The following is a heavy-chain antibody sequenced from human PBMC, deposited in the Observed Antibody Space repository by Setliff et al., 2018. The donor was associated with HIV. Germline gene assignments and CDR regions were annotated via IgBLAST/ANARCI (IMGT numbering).Heavy chain of an antibody. CDR1: GDSVSSASYY. V-gene: IGHV4-61*01. D-gene: IGHD6-6*01. CDR3: ASEAWTSYRSSSGYYYYYMDV. J-gene: IGHJ6*03. Sequence: SETLSLTCTVSGDSVSSASYYWSWIRQPPGKGLEWIGHIYYSGTTKYNPSLKSRVTISVDTSKNQLSLKLSSVTAADTAVYYCASEAWTSYRSSSGYYYYYMDVWGKGTTVTVSS. CDR2: IYYSGTT.